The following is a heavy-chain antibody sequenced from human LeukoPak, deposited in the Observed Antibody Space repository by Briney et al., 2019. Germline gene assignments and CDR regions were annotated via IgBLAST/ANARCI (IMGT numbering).Heavy chain of an antibody. D-gene: IGHD6-19*01. V-gene: IGHV3-23*01. CDR1: GFAFSFFA. J-gene: IGHJ5*02. CDR3: AKPISGGLAVSADWFAH. CDR2: IHANRGTR. Sequence: GGSLRLSCEASGFAFSFFAIRWLRQAPGKGLDSLSNIHANRGTRSYAASVRGRFTISRDNSKNTLYLQLNTLRADDSTVYYCAKPISGGLAVSADWFAHWGQGTLVVVSS.